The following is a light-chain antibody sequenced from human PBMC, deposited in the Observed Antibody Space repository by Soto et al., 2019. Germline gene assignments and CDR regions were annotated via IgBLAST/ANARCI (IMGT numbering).Light chain of an antibody. CDR3: QQYGSSPRT. Sequence: TQCPGTLSLSPLEIAILSCRAIQSVSSSYLAWYQQKPGQAPRLLIYGASSRATGIPDRFTGRGSGTDFTLTISRVEPEDFAVYYCQQYGSSPRTFGQGTKVDNK. V-gene: IGKV3-20*01. J-gene: IGKJ1*01. CDR1: QSVSSSY. CDR2: GAS.